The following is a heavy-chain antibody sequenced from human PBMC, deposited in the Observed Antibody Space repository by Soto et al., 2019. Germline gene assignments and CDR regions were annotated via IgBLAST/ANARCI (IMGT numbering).Heavy chain of an antibody. V-gene: IGHV1-46*04. J-gene: IGHJ4*02. Sequence: QVQLVQSGAEVTKPGASVRLSCRASGYNFISHHIHWVRQAPGQGLAWMGFINPFDGSATLAQKLQGXVXXXXXXXXXXXXXXXXXXXXXXXXXYYCARDYLSSKPSLSYFDYWGRGALVTVSA. D-gene: IGHD3-10*01. CDR1: GYNFISHH. CDR3: ARDYLSSKPSLSYFDY. CDR2: INPFDGSA.